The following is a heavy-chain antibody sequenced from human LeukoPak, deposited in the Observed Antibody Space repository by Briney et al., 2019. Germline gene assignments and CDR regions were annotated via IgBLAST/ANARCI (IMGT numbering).Heavy chain of an antibody. D-gene: IGHD2-21*02. Sequence: SVKVSCKASGGTFSSYAISWVRQAPGQGLEWMGRIIPIFGTANYAHKFQGRVTITTDESTSTAYMELSSLRSEDTAVYYCASNPLYCGGDCYSTYYFDYWGQGTLVTVSS. CDR1: GGTFSSYA. CDR2: IIPIFGTA. CDR3: ASNPLYCGGDCYSTYYFDY. V-gene: IGHV1-69*05. J-gene: IGHJ4*02.